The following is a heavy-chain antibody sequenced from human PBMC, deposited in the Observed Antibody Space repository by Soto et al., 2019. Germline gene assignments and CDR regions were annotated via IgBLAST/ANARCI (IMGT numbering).Heavy chain of an antibody. Sequence: GGSLRLSCVGSGFTFSTYRMYWVRQAPGKGLEWVSYISTSSSNIYYADSVKGRFTISRDNAKNSLYLQMNSLRDEDTAVYYCAKIGHYDFWRSSGMDVWGQGTTVTVSS. CDR2: ISTSSSNI. D-gene: IGHD3-3*01. J-gene: IGHJ6*02. CDR1: GFTFSTYR. V-gene: IGHV3-48*02. CDR3: AKIGHYDFWRSSGMDV.